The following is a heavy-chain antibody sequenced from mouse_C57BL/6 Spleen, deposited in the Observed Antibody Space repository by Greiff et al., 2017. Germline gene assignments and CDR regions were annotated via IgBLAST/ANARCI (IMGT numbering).Heavy chain of an antibody. CDR3: ARSPLDYYWYYFDY. CDR1: GFTFTDYY. J-gene: IGHJ2*01. CDR2: IRNKANVYTP. V-gene: IGHV7-3*01. D-gene: IGHD1-1*01. Sequence: EVKLMESGGGLVQPGGSLSLSCAASGFTFTDYYMSWVRQPPGKALEWLGFIRNKANVYTPEYSVSVKGRFTISRDNYKSILYLQMNALRAEDSATYYCARSPLDYYWYYFDYWGQGTTLTVSS.